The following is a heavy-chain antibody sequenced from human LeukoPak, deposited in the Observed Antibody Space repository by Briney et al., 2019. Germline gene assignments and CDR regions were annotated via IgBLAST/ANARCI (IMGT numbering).Heavy chain of an antibody. CDR2: IYYSGST. V-gene: IGHV4-61*08. Sequence: SETLSLTCTVSGGSISSGGYYWSWIRQPPGKGLEWIGYIYYSGSTNYNPSLKSRVTISVDTSKNQFSLKLSSVTAADTAVYYCARALRDDAFDIWGQGTMVTVSS. J-gene: IGHJ3*02. CDR3: ARALRDDAFDI. CDR1: GGSISSGGYY.